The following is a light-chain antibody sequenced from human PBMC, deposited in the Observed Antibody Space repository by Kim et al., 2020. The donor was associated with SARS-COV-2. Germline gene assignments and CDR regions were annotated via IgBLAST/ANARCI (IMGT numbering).Light chain of an antibody. CDR2: DAS. V-gene: IGKV3-11*01. J-gene: IGKJ3*01. CDR3: QQRSTLFT. Sequence: SLSQGERATLSCRARQSVSSYLAWYQQQPGQAPRLLIYDASNRATGIAARFSGSGSGTDFTLTISSLEPEDFAVYYCQQRSTLFTFGPGTKVDIK. CDR1: QSVSSY.